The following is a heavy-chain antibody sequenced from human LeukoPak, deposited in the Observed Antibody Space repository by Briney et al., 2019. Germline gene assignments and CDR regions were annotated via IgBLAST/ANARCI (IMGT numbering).Heavy chain of an antibody. D-gene: IGHD1-26*01. CDR2: IYYSGRT. J-gene: IGHJ4*02. CDR1: GGSIGSYY. V-gene: IGHV4-59*01. Sequence: SETLWLTCTVSGGSIGSYYWSWIRQPPGKGLEWIGYIYYSGRTKYNPSLKSRVTMSVDTSKNQFSLKVSSVTATDTAVYYCARSKSGWELHQFDYWGQGTLVTASS. CDR3: ARSKSGWELHQFDY.